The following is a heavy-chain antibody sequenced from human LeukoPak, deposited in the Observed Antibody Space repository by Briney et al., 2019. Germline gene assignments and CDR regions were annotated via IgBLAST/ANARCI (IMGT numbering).Heavy chain of an antibody. CDR1: GYTFTGYY. V-gene: IGHV1-69*02. Sequence: SVKVSCKASGYTFTGYYMHWVRQAPGQGLEWMGRIIPILPITNYAQNFQGRVTITADKSTNTAYMELSSLRSEDTALYYCAVSRGYSNSFFDYWGQGTLVTVSS. J-gene: IGHJ4*02. CDR3: AVSRGYSNSFFDY. CDR2: IIPILPIT. D-gene: IGHD6-6*01.